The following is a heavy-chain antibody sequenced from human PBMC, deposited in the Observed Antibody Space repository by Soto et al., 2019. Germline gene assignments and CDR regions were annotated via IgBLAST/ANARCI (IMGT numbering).Heavy chain of an antibody. CDR2: IYWYDDK. CDR1: GFSVTSNGAR. CDR3: VQGTLASYGHVYFDY. Sequence: GPTLVNPTHTLTFTCSWSGFSVTSNGARVDWIRQPPGKALESLALIYWYDDKKYNPALNSRLAITKDTSENQVVLTLTDVDPPETAIYYCVQGTLASYGHVYFDYWGQGTLV. D-gene: IGHD5-18*01. V-gene: IGHV2-5*01. J-gene: IGHJ4*02.